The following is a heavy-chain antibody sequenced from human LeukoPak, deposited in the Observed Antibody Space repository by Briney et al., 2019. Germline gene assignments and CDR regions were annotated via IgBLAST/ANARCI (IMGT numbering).Heavy chain of an antibody. CDR2: ISWNSGSI. Sequence: GGSLRLSCAASGFTFDDYAMHWVRQAPGKGLEWASGISWNSGSIGYADSVKGRFTISRDNAKNSLYLQMNSLRAEDTALYYCAKDSHFGGAHYYGSGGEGPSWGQGTMVTVSS. V-gene: IGHV3-9*01. CDR3: AKDSHFGGAHYYGSGGEGPS. J-gene: IGHJ3*01. CDR1: GFTFDDYA. D-gene: IGHD3-10*01.